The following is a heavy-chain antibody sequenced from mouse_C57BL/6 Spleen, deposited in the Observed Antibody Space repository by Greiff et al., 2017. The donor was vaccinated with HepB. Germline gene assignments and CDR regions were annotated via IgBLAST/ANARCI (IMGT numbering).Heavy chain of an antibody. CDR2: ISNLAYSI. CDR1: GFTFSDYG. J-gene: IGHJ4*01. D-gene: IGHD1-1*01. V-gene: IGHV5-15*01. Sequence: DVMLVESGGGLVQPGGSLKLSCAASGFTFSDYGMAWVRQAPRKGPEWVAFISNLAYSIYYADTVTGRFTISRENAKNTLYLEMSSLRSEDTAMYYCARHGSSYAMDYWGQGTSVTVSS. CDR3: ARHGSSYAMDY.